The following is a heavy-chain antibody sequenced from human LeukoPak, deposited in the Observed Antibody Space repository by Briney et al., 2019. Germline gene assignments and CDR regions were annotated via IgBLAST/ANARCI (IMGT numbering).Heavy chain of an antibody. CDR3: ARWGYSSSS. CDR1: GGSISSSSYY. V-gene: IGHV4-39*07. D-gene: IGHD6-6*01. Sequence: SETLSLTCTVSGGSISSSSYYWGWIRQPPGKGLEWIGCIYYSGSTYYNPSLKSRVTISVDTSKNQFSLKLSSVTAADTAVYYCARWGYSSSSWGQGTLVTVSS. J-gene: IGHJ5*02. CDR2: IYYSGST.